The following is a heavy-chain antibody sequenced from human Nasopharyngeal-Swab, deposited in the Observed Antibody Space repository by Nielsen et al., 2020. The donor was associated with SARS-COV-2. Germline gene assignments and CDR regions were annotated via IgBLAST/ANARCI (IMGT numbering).Heavy chain of an antibody. CDR1: GFTFDDYA. Sequence: GGSLRLSCAASGFTFDDYAMHWVRQAPGKGLEWVSGISWNSGSIGYADSVKGRFTISRDNAKNTLYLQMNSLRAEDTAVYYCARELLDGMDVWGQGTTVTVSS. D-gene: IGHD2-15*01. CDR3: ARELLDGMDV. J-gene: IGHJ6*02. V-gene: IGHV3-9*01. CDR2: ISWNSGSI.